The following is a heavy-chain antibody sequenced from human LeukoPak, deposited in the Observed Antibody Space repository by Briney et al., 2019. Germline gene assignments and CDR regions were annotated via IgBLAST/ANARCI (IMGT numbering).Heavy chain of an antibody. CDR3: AIRKYYDILTGYRKIPTSGFDP. J-gene: IGHJ5*02. CDR2: INHSGST. V-gene: IGHV4-34*01. CDR1: GGSFNYYY. D-gene: IGHD3-9*01. Sequence: PSETLSLTCAVYGGSFNYYYWSWIRQPPGKTLEWIGEINHSGSTNYNPSLKSRVTISVDTSKNQFSLKLSSVTAADTAVYYCAIRKYYDILTGYRKIPTSGFDPWGQGTLVTVSS.